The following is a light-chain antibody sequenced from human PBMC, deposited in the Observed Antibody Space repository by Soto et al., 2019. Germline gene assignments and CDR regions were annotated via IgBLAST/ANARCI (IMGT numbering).Light chain of an antibody. CDR2: EGI. Sequence: QSALTQPASVSGSPGQSITISCTGTSSDVGSSNLVSWYQQHPGKAPKLIIYEGIQRPSGLSHRFSGSKSANTASLTISGPQTEDEADYYCCSYAGGNTFAFGGGTKLTVL. J-gene: IGLJ3*02. CDR3: CSYAGGNTFA. CDR1: SSDVGSSNL. V-gene: IGLV2-23*03.